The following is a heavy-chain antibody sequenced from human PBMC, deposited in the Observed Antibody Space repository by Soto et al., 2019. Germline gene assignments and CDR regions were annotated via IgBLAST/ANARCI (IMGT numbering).Heavy chain of an antibody. CDR3: ARERYYYDSSGSFFDY. Sequence: SETLSLTCTVSGGSISSGDYYWSWFRQPPGKGLEWIGYIYYSGSTYYNPSLKSRVTISVDTSKNQFSLKLSSVTAADTAVYYCARERYYYDSSGSFFDYWGQGTLVTAPQ. CDR2: IYYSGST. J-gene: IGHJ4*02. V-gene: IGHV4-30-4*01. D-gene: IGHD3-22*01. CDR1: GGSISSGDYY.